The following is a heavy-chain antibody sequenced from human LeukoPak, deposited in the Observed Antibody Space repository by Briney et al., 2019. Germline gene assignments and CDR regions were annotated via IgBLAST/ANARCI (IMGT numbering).Heavy chain of an antibody. CDR2: IIPILGIA. Sequence: ASVKVSCKASGGTFSSYAISWVRQAPGQGLEWMGRIIPILGIANYAQKFQGRVTTTADKSTSTAYMELSSLRSEDTAVYYCARDVIAVAGRFDYWGQGTLVTVSS. CDR3: ARDVIAVAGRFDY. D-gene: IGHD6-19*01. CDR1: GGTFSSYA. V-gene: IGHV1-69*04. J-gene: IGHJ4*02.